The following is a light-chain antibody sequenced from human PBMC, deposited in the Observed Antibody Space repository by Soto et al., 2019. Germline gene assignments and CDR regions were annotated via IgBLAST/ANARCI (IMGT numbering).Light chain of an antibody. CDR1: QSVDSKY. CDR2: GAS. J-gene: IGKJ1*01. CDR3: QQYGSSPT. V-gene: IGKV3-20*01. Sequence: EIVLTQSPGTLSLSPGERATLSCRASQSVDSKYLAWYQQKSGQAPRFLIYGASSRATGIPDRFSGSGSGTDFTLTISRLEPGDFSVYYCQQYGSSPTFGQWTKVEIK.